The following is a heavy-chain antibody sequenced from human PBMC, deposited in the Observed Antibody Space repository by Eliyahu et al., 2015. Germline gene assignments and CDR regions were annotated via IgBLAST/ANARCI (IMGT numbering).Heavy chain of an antibody. Sequence: QVTLKESGPVLVKPTETLTLTCTXXGFSLSNARXGGSWXRQPPGKALEWLAHXFSNXEKSYXTSLXSRLTISKDTSKSQVVLTMTNMDPVDTATYYCARMYCSSTSCYTRESNNWFDPWGQGTLVTVSS. CDR2: XFSNXEK. CDR3: ARMYCSSTSCYTRESNNWFDP. D-gene: IGHD2-2*02. CDR1: GFSLSNARXG. V-gene: IGHV2-26*01. J-gene: IGHJ5*02.